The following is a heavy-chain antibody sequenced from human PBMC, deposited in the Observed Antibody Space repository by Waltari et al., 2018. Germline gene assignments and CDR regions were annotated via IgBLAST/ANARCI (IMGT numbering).Heavy chain of an antibody. CDR2: TKNRRNYYTT. J-gene: IGHJ4*02. CDR3: ARWDSGSCGD. CDR1: GFAFSDHY. V-gene: IGHV3-72*01. D-gene: IGHD1-26*01. Sequence: EVHLVESGGGLVQPGGSLSLSCATSGFAFSDHYIDWVRQAPGKGLEWVGRTKNRRNYYTTEYAASVRGRFTILRDDSRNSVYLQMNSLKPEDTAVYYCARWDSGSCGDWGQGTLVTVSS.